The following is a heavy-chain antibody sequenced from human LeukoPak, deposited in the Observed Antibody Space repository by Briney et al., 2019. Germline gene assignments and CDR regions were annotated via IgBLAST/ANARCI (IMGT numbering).Heavy chain of an antibody. CDR2: INHSGST. CDR1: GGSFSGYY. V-gene: IGHV4-34*01. J-gene: IGHJ4*02. CDR3: ARLGSGLRSPGGDY. Sequence: SETLSLTCAVYGGSFSGYYWSWIRQPPGKGLEWIGEINHSGSTNYNPSLKSRVTISVDTSKNQFSLKLSSVTAADTAVYYCARLGSGLRSPGGDYWGQGTLVTVSS. D-gene: IGHD5-12*01.